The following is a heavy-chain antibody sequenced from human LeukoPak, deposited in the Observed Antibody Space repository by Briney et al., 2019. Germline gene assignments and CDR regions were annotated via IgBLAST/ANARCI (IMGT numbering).Heavy chain of an antibody. CDR1: GYTFTRYG. V-gene: IGHV1-18*01. J-gene: IGHJ4*02. Sequence: GASVKASCKPSGYTFTRYGISWVRQAPGQRLEWMGWISAYNGNTNYAQKLQGRVTITTDTSTSTANMELRSLRSDDTAVYYCARRQGYYYDSSGYYTPTGVDYWGQGTLVTVSS. CDR2: ISAYNGNT. D-gene: IGHD3-22*01. CDR3: ARRQGYYYDSSGYYTPTGVDY.